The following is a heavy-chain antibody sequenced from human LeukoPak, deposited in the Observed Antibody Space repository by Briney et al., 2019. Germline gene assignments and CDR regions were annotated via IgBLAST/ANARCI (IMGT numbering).Heavy chain of an antibody. Sequence: PSETLSLTCAVYGGSFSGYYWSWIRQPPGKGLEWIGEINHSGSTNYNPSLKSRVTISVDTSKNQFSLKLSSVTAADTAVYYCARGVGFGGRSSSWYPPRPYYYYGMDVWGQGTTVTVSS. CDR3: ARGVGFGGRSSSWYPPRPYYYYGMDV. J-gene: IGHJ6*02. CDR1: GGSFSGYY. D-gene: IGHD6-13*01. V-gene: IGHV4-34*01. CDR2: INHSGST.